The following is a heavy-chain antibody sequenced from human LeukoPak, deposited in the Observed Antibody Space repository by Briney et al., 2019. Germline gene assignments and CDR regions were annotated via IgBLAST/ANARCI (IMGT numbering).Heavy chain of an antibody. CDR2: IYPGDSDT. J-gene: IGHJ3*01. Sequence: GESLKISCKGSGYSSTSYWIGWLRQMPGGDLEWLGIIYPGDSDTRYSPSFQGQVTISADKSIIPAYLQWSCLTAADTAMYYCARTVIAVAGHAFDVWEQGTMVPLAS. CDR3: ARTVIAVAGHAFDV. CDR1: GYSSTSYW. V-gene: IGHV5-51*01. D-gene: IGHD6-19*01.